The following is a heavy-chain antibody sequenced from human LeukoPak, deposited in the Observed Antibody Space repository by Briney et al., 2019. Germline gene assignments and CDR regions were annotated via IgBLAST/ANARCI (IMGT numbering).Heavy chain of an antibody. V-gene: IGHV1-3*01. J-gene: IGHJ1*01. CDR1: GYTFTSYA. D-gene: IGHD2-15*01. Sequence: GASVKVSCKASGYTFTSYAMHWVRQAPGQRLEWMGWINAGNGNTKYSQKFQGRVTITRDTSASTAYMELSSLRSEDTAVYYCAREGGDCSGGSCSEYFQHWGQGTLVTVSS. CDR3: AREGGDCSGGSCSEYFQH. CDR2: INAGNGNT.